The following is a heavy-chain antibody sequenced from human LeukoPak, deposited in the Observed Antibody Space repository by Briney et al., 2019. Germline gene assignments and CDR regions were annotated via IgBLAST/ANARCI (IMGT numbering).Heavy chain of an antibody. CDR1: GFTFSSYA. Sequence: PGGSLTLSCAASGFTFSSYALHWVRQAPGKGLEWVAVISYDGNNKYYTDSVKVRFTISRDNSKNTLYLQMNSLRAEDSAVYYCAKSVEMATIMSAFYYWGQGTLVTVSS. CDR2: ISYDGNNK. J-gene: IGHJ4*02. CDR3: AKSVEMATIMSAFYY. D-gene: IGHD5-24*01. V-gene: IGHV3-30*04.